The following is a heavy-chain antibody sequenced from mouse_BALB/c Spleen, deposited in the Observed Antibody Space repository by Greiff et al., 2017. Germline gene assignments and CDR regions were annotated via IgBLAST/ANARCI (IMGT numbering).Heavy chain of an antibody. J-gene: IGHJ4*01. CDR3: ARRGVYYDYAMDY. D-gene: IGHD2-4*01. CDR2: ISSGGST. CDR1: GFTFSSYA. V-gene: IGHV5-6-5*01. Sequence: EVQGVESGGGLVKPGGSLKLSCAASGFTFSSYAMSWVRQTPEKRLEWVASISSGGSTYYPDSVKGRFTISRDNARNILYLQMSSLRSEDTAMYYCARRGVYYDYAMDYWGQGTSVTVSS.